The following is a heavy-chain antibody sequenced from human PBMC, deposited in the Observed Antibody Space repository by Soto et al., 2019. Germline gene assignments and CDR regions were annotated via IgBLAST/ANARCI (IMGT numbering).Heavy chain of an antibody. CDR2: LYYSGST. CDR3: ARSLAPYYYDSSGLRAYNWFDP. V-gene: IGHV4-30-4*01. Sequence: SETLSLTCTVSGGSISNGGYYWSWIRQPPGKGLEWIGYLYYSGSTYYNPSLKSRVTISVDTSKNQFSLKLSSVTAADTAVYYCARSLAPYYYDSSGLRAYNWFDPWGQGTLVTVS. J-gene: IGHJ5*02. D-gene: IGHD3-22*01. CDR1: GGSISNGGYY.